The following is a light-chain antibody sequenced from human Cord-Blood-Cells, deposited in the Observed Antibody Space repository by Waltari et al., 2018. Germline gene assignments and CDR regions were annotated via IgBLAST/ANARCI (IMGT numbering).Light chain of an antibody. CDR3: QQYNNWPFT. V-gene: IGKV3-15*01. J-gene: IGKJ3*01. CDR2: GAS. CDR1: QSVLSN. Sequence: ELVMPQSPATLSVSPGERATLSCRASQSVLSNLAWYQQKPGQAPRLLTYGASTRATGIPARFSGSGSGTEFTLTISSLQSEDFAVYYCQQYNNWPFTFGPGTKVDIK.